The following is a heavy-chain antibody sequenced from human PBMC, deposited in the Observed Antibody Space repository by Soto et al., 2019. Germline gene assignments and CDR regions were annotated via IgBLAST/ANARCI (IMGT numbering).Heavy chain of an antibody. CDR3: ARSLVVGAVAGMMWFDP. D-gene: IGHD6-19*01. CDR1: GYTFTSYA. CDR2: INAGNVNT. Sequence: QVQLVQAGAAVKKPGASVKVSCKASGYTFTSYAMHWVRQAPRQRLAWMGWINAGNVNTKYSQKFQGRVTITRDTSASTAYMELSSLRSEDTAVYYCARSLVVGAVAGMMWFDPWGQGTLVTVSS. J-gene: IGHJ5*02. V-gene: IGHV1-3*01.